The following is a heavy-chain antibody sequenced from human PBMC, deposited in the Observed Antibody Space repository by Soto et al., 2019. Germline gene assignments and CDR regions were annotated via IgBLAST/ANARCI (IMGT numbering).Heavy chain of an antibody. J-gene: IGHJ3*02. V-gene: IGHV1-18*04. CDR2: ISAYNGNT. CDR3: GTELVPYATRGRAGHI. D-gene: IGHD3-22*01. CDR1: GYTFTSYG. Sequence: ASVKVSCKASGYTFTSYGISWVRQAPGQGLEWMGWISAYNGNTNYAQKLQGRVTMTTDTSTSTAYMELRSLRSDYTAVDYCGTELVPYATRGRAGHIWGQGTMVTVS.